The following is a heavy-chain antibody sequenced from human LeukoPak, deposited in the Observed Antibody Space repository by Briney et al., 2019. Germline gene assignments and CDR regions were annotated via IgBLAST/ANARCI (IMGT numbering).Heavy chain of an antibody. D-gene: IGHD7-27*01. CDR3: ARDGTQGLGTPFDI. V-gene: IGHV6-1*01. J-gene: IGHJ3*02. Sequence: SQTLSLTCAISGDSVSSISAAWNWIRQSPSRGLEWLGRTYYRSKWYNDYATSVKSRITINPDTSKNQFSLQLNSVSPEDTAVYYCARDGTQGLGTPFDIWGQGTMVTVSS. CDR1: GDSVSSISAA. CDR2: TYYRSKWYN.